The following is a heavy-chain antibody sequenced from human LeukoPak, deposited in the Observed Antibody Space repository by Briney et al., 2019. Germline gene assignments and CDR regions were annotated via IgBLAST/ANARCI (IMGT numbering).Heavy chain of an antibody. D-gene: IGHD5-12*01. CDR2: IYYSGST. CDR3: ARESSGYDSGAADY. V-gene: IGHV4-59*12. J-gene: IGHJ4*02. CDR1: GGSISSYY. Sequence: SETLSLTCTVSGGSISSYYWSWIRQPPGKGLEWIGYIYYSGSTYYNPSLKSRVTISVDTSKNQFSLKLSSVTAADTAVYYCARESSGYDSGAADYWGQGTLVTVSS.